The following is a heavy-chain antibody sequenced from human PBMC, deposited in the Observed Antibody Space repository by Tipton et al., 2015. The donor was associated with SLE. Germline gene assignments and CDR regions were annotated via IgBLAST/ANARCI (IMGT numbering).Heavy chain of an antibody. D-gene: IGHD2/OR15-2a*01. Sequence: TLSLTCAVSSDSFHQIGYYWSWIRHHPGKGLEWIGHIYYSGDTYYNPSLGGRVTMSRDTSKSQFSLKLTSVTAADTAVYYCAREGDGSANYFYFGVNLWGQGNLVTVAS. J-gene: IGHJ5*02. CDR2: IYYSGDT. CDR3: AREGDGSANYFYFGVNL. CDR1: SDSFHQIGYY. V-gene: IGHV4-31*11.